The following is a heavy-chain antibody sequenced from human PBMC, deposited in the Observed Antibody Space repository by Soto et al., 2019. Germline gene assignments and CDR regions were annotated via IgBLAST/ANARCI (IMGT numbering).Heavy chain of an antibody. CDR2: INHSGST. D-gene: IGHD3-10*01. Sequence: QVQLQQWGAGLLKPSETLSLTCAVYGGSFSGYYWSWIRQPPGKGLEWIGEINHSGSTNYNPSLKSRVTISVDTSKNQFSLKLSSVTAADTAVYYCARGPVKYYYGSGSYYYYYGMDVWGQGTTVTVSS. CDR3: ARGPVKYYYGSGSYYYYYGMDV. J-gene: IGHJ6*02. CDR1: GGSFSGYY. V-gene: IGHV4-34*01.